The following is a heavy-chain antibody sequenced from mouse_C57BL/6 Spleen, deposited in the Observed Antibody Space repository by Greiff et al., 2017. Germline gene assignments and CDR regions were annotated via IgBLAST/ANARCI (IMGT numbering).Heavy chain of an antibody. CDR2: FYPGSGSI. D-gene: IGHD1-1*01. J-gene: IGHJ2*01. CDR1: GYTFTEYT. CDR3: ARHEDDYYYGSSYYFDY. V-gene: IGHV1-62-2*01. Sequence: QVQLKQSGAELVKPGASVKLSCKASGYTFTEYTIHWVKQRSGQGLEWIGWFYPGSGSIKYNERFKDKATLTADKSSSTVYMELSRLTSEDSAVYFCARHEDDYYYGSSYYFDYWGQGTTLTVSS.